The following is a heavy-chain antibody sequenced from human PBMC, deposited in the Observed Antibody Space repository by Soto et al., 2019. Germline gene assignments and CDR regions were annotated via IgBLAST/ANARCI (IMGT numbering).Heavy chain of an antibody. CDR1: GGSGSGGSDY. Sequence: SETLSLTCSVSGGSGSGGSDYWNWIRQPPGKGLEWIGYIFYSGSTTYNPSLKSRVTISVDTSKNQFSLKLSSVTAADTAVYYCARVPDRWGQGTLVTVSS. D-gene: IGHD2-2*01. CDR2: IFYSGST. V-gene: IGHV4-61*01. J-gene: IGHJ5*02. CDR3: ARVPDR.